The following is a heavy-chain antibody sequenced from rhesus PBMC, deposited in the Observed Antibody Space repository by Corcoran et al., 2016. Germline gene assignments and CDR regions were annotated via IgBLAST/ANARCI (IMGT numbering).Heavy chain of an antibody. V-gene: IGHV4-160*01. D-gene: IGHD6-25*01. CDR3: ASSPSGSWDYFDH. CDR1: GASISSNY. CDR2: IRSGGSY. J-gene: IGHJ4*01. Sequence: QVQLQQWGEGLVKPSETLSLTCAVYGASISSNYWSWIRQPPGKELEWIGRIRSGGSYNYTPSLKSRVTISINQSKHQFSLKRSSVTAADTAVYYCASSPSGSWDYFDHWGQGVLVTVSS.